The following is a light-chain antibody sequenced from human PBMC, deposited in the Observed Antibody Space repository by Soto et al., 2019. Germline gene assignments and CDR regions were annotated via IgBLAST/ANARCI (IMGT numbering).Light chain of an antibody. CDR3: QQYDNPLVT. J-gene: IGKJ3*01. CDR1: QDISNY. CDR2: DAS. V-gene: IGKV1-33*01. Sequence: DIQMTQSPSSLSASVGDRVTITCQASQDISNYLNWYQQKPGKAPMLLIYDASSLDTGVPSRFSGSGSGTDFTFTISSLQPEDIATYYCQQYDNPLVTFGPGTKVDIK.